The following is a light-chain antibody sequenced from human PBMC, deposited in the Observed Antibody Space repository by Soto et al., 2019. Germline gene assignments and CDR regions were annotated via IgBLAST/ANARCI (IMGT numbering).Light chain of an antibody. CDR1: SSDVGSYNL. CDR3: CSYAGSSTLNWV. J-gene: IGLJ3*02. V-gene: IGLV2-23*01. CDR2: EGS. Sequence: QSALTQPASVSGSPGQSITISCTGTSSDVGSYNLVSWYQQHPGKAPKLMIYEGSKRPSGVSNRFSGSKSGNTASLTLSGLQAEDEADYYCCSYAGSSTLNWVFGGGTKLTVL.